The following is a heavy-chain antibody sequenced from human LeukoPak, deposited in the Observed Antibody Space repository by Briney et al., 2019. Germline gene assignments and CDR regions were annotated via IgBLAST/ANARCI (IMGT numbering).Heavy chain of an antibody. J-gene: IGHJ2*01. CDR2: ISAYNDNT. Sequence: ASVKVSCKASGYTFTSYGISWVRQAPGQGLEWMGWISAYNDNTNYAQKLQGRVTMTTDTSTSTAYMELRSLRSDDTAVYYCARDLAVAGTNWYFDLWGRGTLVTVSS. CDR3: ARDLAVAGTNWYFDL. V-gene: IGHV1-18*01. D-gene: IGHD6-19*01. CDR1: GYTFTSYG.